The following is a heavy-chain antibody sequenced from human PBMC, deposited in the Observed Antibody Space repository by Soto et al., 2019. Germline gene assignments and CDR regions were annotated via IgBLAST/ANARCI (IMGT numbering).Heavy chain of an antibody. CDR3: ARDQWLVQYYFDY. Sequence: PGGSLRLSCAASGFTFSSYAMHWVRQAPGKGLEWVAVISYDGSNKYYADSVKGRFTISRDNSKNTLYLQMNSLRAEDTAVYYCARDQWLVQYYFDYWGQGTLVTAPQ. J-gene: IGHJ4*02. V-gene: IGHV3-30-3*01. CDR2: ISYDGSNK. D-gene: IGHD6-19*01. CDR1: GFTFSSYA.